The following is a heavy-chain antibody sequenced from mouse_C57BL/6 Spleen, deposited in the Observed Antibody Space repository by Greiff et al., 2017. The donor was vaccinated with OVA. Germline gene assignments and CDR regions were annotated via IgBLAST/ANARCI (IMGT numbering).Heavy chain of an antibody. V-gene: IGHV1-82*01. CDR2: IYPGDGDT. CDR3: ARNLYSNFFDY. Sequence: VKLVESGPELVKPGASVKISCKASGYAFSSSWMNWVKQRPGKGLEWIGRIYPGDGDTNYNGKFKGKATLTADKSSSTAYMQLSSLTSEDSAVYFCARNLYSNFFDYWGQGTTLTVSS. J-gene: IGHJ2*01. D-gene: IGHD2-5*01. CDR1: GYAFSSSW.